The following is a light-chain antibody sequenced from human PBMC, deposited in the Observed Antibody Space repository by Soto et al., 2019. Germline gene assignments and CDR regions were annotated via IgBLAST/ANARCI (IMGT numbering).Light chain of an antibody. Sequence: DIQMTQSPSSVSASIGDTVTITCRASQDINVYLNWYQQKPGEVPKLLIYSASTLHSGVPSRFTGSGSETDFTLTIRSLQPEEFATYYCQHGDVAPYSFGQGTK. CDR3: QHGDVAPYS. V-gene: IGKV1-39*01. J-gene: IGKJ2*03. CDR2: SAS. CDR1: QDINVY.